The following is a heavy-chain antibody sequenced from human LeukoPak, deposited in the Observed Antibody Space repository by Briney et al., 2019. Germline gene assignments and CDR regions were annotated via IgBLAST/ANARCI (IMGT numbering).Heavy chain of an antibody. CDR3: ARGGSSWYWGGLNFDN. CDR1: GGSFSGYY. CDR2: IDHSGST. J-gene: IGHJ4*02. V-gene: IGHV4-34*01. D-gene: IGHD6-13*01. Sequence: SETLSLTCAVYGGSFSGYYWSWIRQPPGKGLEWIGEIDHSGSTNYNPSLKSRVTISVDTSKNQFSLKLSSVTAADTAVYYCARGGSSWYWGGLNFDNWGQGTLVTVSS.